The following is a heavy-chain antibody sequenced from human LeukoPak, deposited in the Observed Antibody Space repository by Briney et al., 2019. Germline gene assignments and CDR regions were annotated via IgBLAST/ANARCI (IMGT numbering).Heavy chain of an antibody. CDR2: ISYDGSNK. CDR3: ARDQGYYYDSTWSYYYAMDI. Sequence: QPGRSLRLSCAASGFTFSSYGMHWVRQAPGKGLEWVAVISYDGSNKYYADSVKGRFTISRDNSKNTLYLQMNSLRAEDSAVYYCARDQGYYYDSTWSYYYAMDIWGQGTTVTVSS. J-gene: IGHJ6*02. V-gene: IGHV3-30*03. D-gene: IGHD3-22*01. CDR1: GFTFSSYG.